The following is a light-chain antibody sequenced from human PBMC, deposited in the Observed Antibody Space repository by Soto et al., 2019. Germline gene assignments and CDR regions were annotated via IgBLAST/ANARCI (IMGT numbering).Light chain of an antibody. V-gene: IGKV3-20*01. Sequence: EIVLTQSPGTLSLSPGERATLSCRASHTISSSYLAWYQQKPGQAPRLLMYGISRRATGIPARFSGSGSGTAFTLTITRLEPEDFAVYYCQQYVTSSPRTFGQGTKVEIK. J-gene: IGKJ1*01. CDR1: HTISSSY. CDR2: GIS. CDR3: QQYVTSSPRT.